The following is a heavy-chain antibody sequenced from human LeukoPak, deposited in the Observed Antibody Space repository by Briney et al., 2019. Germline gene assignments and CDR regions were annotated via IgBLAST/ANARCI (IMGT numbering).Heavy chain of an antibody. CDR2: FYFSGST. CDR1: GGSISSGSYH. J-gene: IGHJ4*02. CDR3: ARRRSSSSRGYFDY. D-gene: IGHD6-13*01. V-gene: IGHV4-39*07. Sequence: PSETLSLTCTVSGGSISSGSYHWAWIRQPPGKGLEWIGSFYFSGSTYYNPSLKSRVTISVDTSKNQFSLKLSSVTAADTAVYYCARRRSSSSRGYFDYWGQGTLVTVSS.